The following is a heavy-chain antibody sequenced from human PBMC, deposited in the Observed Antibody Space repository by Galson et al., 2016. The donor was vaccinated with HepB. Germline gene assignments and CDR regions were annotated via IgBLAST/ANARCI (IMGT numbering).Heavy chain of an antibody. CDR1: GFTFSNHG. D-gene: IGHD1-26*01. Sequence: SLRLSCAASGFTFSNHGMHWVRQAPGKGLECVAVIWADGGNKYYVDSVKGRFTISRDNSKNTVSLQMNSLRADDTAVYYCARDMYTGSYIIDYWGQGTLVTVSS. CDR2: IWADGGNK. CDR3: ARDMYTGSYIIDY. J-gene: IGHJ4*02. V-gene: IGHV3-33*01.